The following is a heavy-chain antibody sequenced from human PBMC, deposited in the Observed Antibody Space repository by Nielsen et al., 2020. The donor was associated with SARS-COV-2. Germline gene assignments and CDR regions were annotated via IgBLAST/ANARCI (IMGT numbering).Heavy chain of an antibody. CDR3: ARGRYGDY. Sequence: SLNISCAASGFTFSSDWMNWVRQAPGKGLEWVANIKQDGSEKYYGDSVKGRFTISRDNAKNSLYLQMNSLRAEDTAVYYCARGRYGDYWGQGTLVTVSS. CDR1: GFTFSSDW. J-gene: IGHJ4*02. CDR2: IKQDGSEK. D-gene: IGHD4-17*01. V-gene: IGHV3-7*03.